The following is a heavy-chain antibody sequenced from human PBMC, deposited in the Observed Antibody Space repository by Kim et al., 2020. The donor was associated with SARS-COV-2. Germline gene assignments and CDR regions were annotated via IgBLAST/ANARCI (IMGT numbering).Heavy chain of an antibody. CDR1: GYSFTSYW. V-gene: IGHV5-51*01. CDR2: IYPGDSDT. CDR3: ARGVGSGLSGNKPDS. D-gene: IGHD2-15*01. Sequence: GESLKISCKGSGYSFTSYWIGWVRQMPGKGLEWMGIIYPGDSDTRYSPSFQGQVTISADKSISTAYLQWSSLKASDTAMYYCARGVGSGLSGNKPDSWGQGTLVTVSS. J-gene: IGHJ4*02.